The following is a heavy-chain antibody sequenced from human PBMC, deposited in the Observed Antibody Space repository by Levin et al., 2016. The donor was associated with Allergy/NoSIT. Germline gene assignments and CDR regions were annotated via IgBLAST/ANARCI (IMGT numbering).Heavy chain of an antibody. D-gene: IGHD4-11*01. Sequence: GESLKISCVASGISFSNYAMSWVRRAPGKGLEWVSAISRGGGTFYADSVKGRFTISRDSSKNTLYLRIESLTAEDTALYYCAKDDYSNNLWGQGSLVTVSS. J-gene: IGHJ4*02. CDR2: ISRGGGT. CDR3: AKDDYSNNL. V-gene: IGHV3-23*01. CDR1: GISFSNYA.